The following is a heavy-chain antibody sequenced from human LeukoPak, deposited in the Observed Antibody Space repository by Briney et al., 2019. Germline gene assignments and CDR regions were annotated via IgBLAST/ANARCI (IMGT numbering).Heavy chain of an antibody. CDR3: ARGVGYCSGTNCQLDY. CDR2: ISSSSSTI. D-gene: IGHD2-2*01. CDR1: GFTFSSYS. Sequence: GGSLRLSCAAPGFTFSSYSMNWVRQAPGKGLEWVSYISSSSSTIYYADSVKGRFTISRDNAKNSLYLQMSSLRDEDTAVYYCARGVGYCSGTNCQLDYWGQGTLVTVSS. V-gene: IGHV3-48*02. J-gene: IGHJ4*02.